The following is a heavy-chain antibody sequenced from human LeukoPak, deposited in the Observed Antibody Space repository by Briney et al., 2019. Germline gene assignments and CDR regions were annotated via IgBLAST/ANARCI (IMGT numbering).Heavy chain of an antibody. CDR3: ARGEPTKQLWERYYYYYMDV. CDR1: GFTFSSYA. D-gene: IGHD5-18*01. V-gene: IGHV3-30*14. CDR2: ISYDGSNK. J-gene: IGHJ6*03. Sequence: PGGSLRLSCAASGFTFSSYAMHWVRQAPGKGLEWVAVISYDGSNKYYADSVKGRFTISRDNSKNTLHLQMNSLRAEDTAVYYCARGEPTKQLWERYYYYYMDVWGKGTTVTISS.